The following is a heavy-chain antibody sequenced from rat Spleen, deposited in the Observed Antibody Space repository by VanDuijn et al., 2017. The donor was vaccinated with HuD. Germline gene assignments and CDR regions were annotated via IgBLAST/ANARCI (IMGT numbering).Heavy chain of an antibody. J-gene: IGHJ2*01. V-gene: IGHV2S61*01. CDR2: IWGNGNT. Sequence: QVQLKESGPGLVQPSQTLSLTCTVSGFSLTSYHVTWVRQPPGKGLEWMGVIWGNGNTNYKSPLKSRLSISKDTSKSQVFLKMNNLQTEDTAMYFCATQHYYDGYYRDYWGQGVMVTVSS. D-gene: IGHD1-12*03. CDR3: ATQHYYDGYYRDY. CDR1: GFSLTSYH.